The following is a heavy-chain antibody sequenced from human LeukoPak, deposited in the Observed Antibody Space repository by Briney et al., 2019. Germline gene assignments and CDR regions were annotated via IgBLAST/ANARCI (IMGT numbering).Heavy chain of an antibody. D-gene: IGHD1-1*01. CDR1: GFIFSNYA. V-gene: IGHV3-23*01. Sequence: GGSLRLSCATSGFIFSNYAVNWVRQAPGKGLEWVSIISGSGDTTYYADSVKGRFTISRDNSKNTLYLQSNSLRAEDAAVYYCAKTGNPPTGDYWGQGTLVTVSS. CDR3: AKTGNPPTGDY. J-gene: IGHJ4*02. CDR2: ISGSGDTT.